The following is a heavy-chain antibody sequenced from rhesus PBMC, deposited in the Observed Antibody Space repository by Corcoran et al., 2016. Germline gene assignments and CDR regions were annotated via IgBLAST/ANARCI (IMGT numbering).Heavy chain of an antibody. CDR1: GGSISSSY. CDR3: ARGGGVGATRYFDY. CDR2: IYGRGSST. V-gene: IGHV4-169*01. D-gene: IGHD1-44*02. J-gene: IGHJ4*01. Sequence: QLQLQESGPGLVKPSETLSVTCAVSGGSISSSYWSWIRQAPGKGLEWSGYIYGRGSSTTDNPALKSRVTLAGATSKNQLSLKLSSVTAADTAVYFCARGGGVGATRYFDYWGQGVLVTVSS.